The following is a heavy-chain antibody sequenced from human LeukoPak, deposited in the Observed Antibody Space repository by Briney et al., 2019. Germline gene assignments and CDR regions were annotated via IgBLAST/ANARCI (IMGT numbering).Heavy chain of an antibody. J-gene: IGHJ4*02. CDR1: GFTFSTYW. CDR2: TTSDGSTT. V-gene: IGHV3-74*01. CDR3: ARGPRGGTLDF. D-gene: IGHD3-10*01. Sequence: PGGSLRLSCAASGFTFSTYWMYWVRQAPGKGLVWVSRTTSDGSTTTYADSVKGRFTITRDNAKNTLYLQMNSLSAEDTAVYYCARGPRGGTLDFWGQGTLVIVSS.